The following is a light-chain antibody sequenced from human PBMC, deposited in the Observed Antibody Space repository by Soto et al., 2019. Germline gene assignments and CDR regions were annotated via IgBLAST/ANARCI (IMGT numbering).Light chain of an antibody. Sequence: DIQMTQSPSTVSASVGDRVTITCRASQGISSWLALYQQKPGKAPKLLIYAASSLQSGVPSRFIGSGSGTAFTLTISSLQPEDFATYYCQQANCFPLSFGGGTKVDIK. V-gene: IGKV1D-12*01. CDR2: AAS. CDR3: QQANCFPLS. CDR1: QGISSW. J-gene: IGKJ4*01.